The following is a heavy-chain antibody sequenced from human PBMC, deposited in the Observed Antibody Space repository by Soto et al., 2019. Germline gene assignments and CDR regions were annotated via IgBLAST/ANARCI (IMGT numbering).Heavy chain of an antibody. J-gene: IGHJ5*02. V-gene: IGHV3-23*01. CDR1: GFTFSSYA. Sequence: GGSLRLSCAASGFTFSSYAMSWVRQAPGKGLEWVSAISGSGGSTYYADSVKGRFTISRDNSKNTLYLQMNSLRAEDTAVYYCAKLASTIVPAATRWFDPWGQGTLVTAPQ. CDR3: AKLASTIVPAATRWFDP. D-gene: IGHD2-2*01. CDR2: ISGSGGST.